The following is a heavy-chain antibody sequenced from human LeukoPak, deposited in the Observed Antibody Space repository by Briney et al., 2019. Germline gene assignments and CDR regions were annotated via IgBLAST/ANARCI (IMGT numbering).Heavy chain of an antibody. Sequence: GGSLSLSCAASGFTFRNYGMHWVRRAPGKGVEWVATILYEWSNKYYADSVKGRFTISRDNSKNTLYLQMNSLRAEDTAVYYCARGYDYGDPRTDYYGMDVWGQGTTVTVSS. CDR2: ILYEWSNK. CDR3: ARGYDYGDPRTDYYGMDV. J-gene: IGHJ6*02. V-gene: IGHV3-30*03. D-gene: IGHD4-17*01. CDR1: GFTFRNYG.